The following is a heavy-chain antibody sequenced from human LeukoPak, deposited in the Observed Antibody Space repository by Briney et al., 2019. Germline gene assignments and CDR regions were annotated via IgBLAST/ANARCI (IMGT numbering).Heavy chain of an antibody. J-gene: IGHJ4*02. V-gene: IGHV4-34*01. CDR3: ASRIAARPVGDY. CDR2: INHSGST. CDR1: GGSFSGYY. D-gene: IGHD6-6*01. Sequence: SEALSLTCAVYGGSFSGYYWSWIRQPPGKGLEWIGEINHSGSTNYNPSLKSRVTISVDTSKNQFSLKLSSVTAADTAVYYCASRIAARPVGDYWGQGTLVSVSS.